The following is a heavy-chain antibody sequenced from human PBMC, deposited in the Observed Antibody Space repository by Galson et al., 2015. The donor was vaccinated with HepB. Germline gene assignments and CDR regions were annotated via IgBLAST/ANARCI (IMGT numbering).Heavy chain of an antibody. V-gene: IGHV1-18*01. CDR2: ISAYNGNT. Sequence: SVKVSCKASGYTFTSYGISWVRQAPGQGLEWMGWISAYNGNTNYAQKLQGRVTMTTDTSTSTAYMELRSLRSDDTAVYYCARDWGVDTAMVRNIEYYFDYWGQGTLVTVSS. CDR3: ARDWGVDTAMVRNIEYYFDY. CDR1: GYTFTSYG. J-gene: IGHJ4*02. D-gene: IGHD5-18*01.